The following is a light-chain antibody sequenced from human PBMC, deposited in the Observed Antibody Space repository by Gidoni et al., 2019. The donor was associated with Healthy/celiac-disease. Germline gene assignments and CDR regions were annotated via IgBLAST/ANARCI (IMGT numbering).Light chain of an antibody. J-gene: IGKJ1*01. CDR1: QVISSY. CDR2: AAS. V-gene: IGKV1-8*01. Sequence: AIRMTQSPSSLSASPGDRVTITCRASQVISSYLAWYQQKPGKAPKLLIYAASTLQSGVPSRFSGSGSGTDFTLTISCLQSEDFATYYCQQYYSYPRTFGQGTKVEIK. CDR3: QQYYSYPRT.